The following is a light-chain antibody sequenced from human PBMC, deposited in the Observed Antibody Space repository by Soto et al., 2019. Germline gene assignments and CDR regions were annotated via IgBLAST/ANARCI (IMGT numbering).Light chain of an antibody. V-gene: IGKV4-1*01. J-gene: IGKJ2*01. Sequence: DIVMTQSPDSLAVSLRERATINCKSSQNALYKSNNENYLAWFQQKPGQPPKLLIYWASTRKSGVPARFTGSGSGSDFTLAISSLQAEDVAVYYCQQCCNTPPYTVGRGTKLEI. CDR3: QQCCNTPPYT. CDR2: WAS. CDR1: QNALYKSNNENY.